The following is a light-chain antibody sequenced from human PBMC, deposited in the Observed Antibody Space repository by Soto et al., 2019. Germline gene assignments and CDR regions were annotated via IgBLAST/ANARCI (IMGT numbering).Light chain of an antibody. CDR2: AAN. V-gene: IGLV2-11*01. CDR3: CSYSGSSTWV. J-gene: IGLJ3*02. Sequence: QSALTQPRSVSGSPGQSVTISCTGTSSDVGGYNYVSWYQQHPGKAPKLLIYAANMRPSGVPDRFSGSKSGDTASLTISGLQADDEADYSCCSYSGSSTWVFGGGTKLTVL. CDR1: SSDVGGYNY.